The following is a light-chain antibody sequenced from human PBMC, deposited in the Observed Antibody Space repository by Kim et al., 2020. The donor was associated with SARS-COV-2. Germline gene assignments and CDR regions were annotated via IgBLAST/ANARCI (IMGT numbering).Light chain of an antibody. Sequence: GQSITSSCTAASSAVGAYNYVSCYQKHPGKAPKLVIYVVNNRPSGVSDRFSGSKSGNTASLTISGLQAEDEADYYCSSYTSSTTLVFGGGTQLTVL. CDR1: SSAVGAYNY. CDR3: SSYTSSTTLV. J-gene: IGLJ2*01. CDR2: VVN. V-gene: IGLV2-14*03.